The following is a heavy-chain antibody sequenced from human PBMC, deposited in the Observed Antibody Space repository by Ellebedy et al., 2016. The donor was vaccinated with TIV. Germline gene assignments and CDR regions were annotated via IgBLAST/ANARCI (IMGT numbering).Heavy chain of an antibody. V-gene: IGHV1-2*04. Sequence: ASVKVSXKASGYTFAGFQIHWLRQAPGQGLEWMGWINPNTGDTHYVQKFQDWVTMTRDTSISTVYMHLPRLRVNDTAFYYCAREGRVMPSSAFDVWGQGTMVTVS. CDR1: GYTFAGFQ. CDR3: AREGRVMPSSAFDV. CDR2: INPNTGDT. J-gene: IGHJ3*01. D-gene: IGHD3-16*01.